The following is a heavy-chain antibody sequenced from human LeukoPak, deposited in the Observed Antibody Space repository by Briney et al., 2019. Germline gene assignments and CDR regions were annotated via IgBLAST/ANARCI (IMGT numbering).Heavy chain of an antibody. J-gene: IGHJ4*02. Sequence: ESAPTLVKTTQTLTLTCTFSGFSLSTSGVGVGWIRQPPGKALEWLALIYWNDNKRYSPSLKSRLTITKDTSKNQVVLTMTNMDPVDTPTYYCAHRFLASTLVRHWGQGTLVTVSS. CDR2: IYWNDNK. CDR3: AHRFLASTLVRH. D-gene: IGHD3-3*02. V-gene: IGHV2-5*01. CDR1: GFSLSTSGVG.